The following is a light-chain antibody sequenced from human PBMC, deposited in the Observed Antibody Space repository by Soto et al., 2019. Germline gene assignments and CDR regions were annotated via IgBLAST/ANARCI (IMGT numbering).Light chain of an antibody. J-gene: IGKJ1*01. V-gene: IGKV2-30*01. Sequence: DVVMTQSPLSLPVTLGQPASISCRSSQSLVGSDGNTYLNWFQQRPGQSPRRLLYKVSNRDSGVPDRFSGSGSGTDFTLKISRVEAEDVGVYYCMQGRHWPPWTFGQGTKVEIK. CDR2: KVS. CDR3: MQGRHWPPWT. CDR1: QSLVGSDGNTY.